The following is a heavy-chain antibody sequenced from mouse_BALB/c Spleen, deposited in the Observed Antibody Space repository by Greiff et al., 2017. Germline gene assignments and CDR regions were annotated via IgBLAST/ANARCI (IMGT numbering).Heavy chain of an antibody. CDR1: GYSITSGYY. CDR2: ISYDGSN. D-gene: IGHD1-1*01. CDR3: AREGIDYYYGSVFDY. V-gene: IGHV3-6*02. Sequence: EVKLMESGPGLVKPSQSLSLTCSVTGYSITSGYYWNWIRQFPGNKLEWMGYISYDGSNNYNPSLKNRISITRDTSKNQFFLKLNSVTTEDTATYYCAREGIDYYYGSVFDYWGQGTTLTVSS. J-gene: IGHJ2*01.